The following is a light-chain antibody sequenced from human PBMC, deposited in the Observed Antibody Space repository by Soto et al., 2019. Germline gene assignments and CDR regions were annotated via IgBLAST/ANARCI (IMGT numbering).Light chain of an antibody. J-gene: IGLJ2*01. Sequence: QSVLTQPLSVSGSPGQSVTISCTGTSSDIGGYYYVSWYQQHPGKVPKLMIYDVTKRPSGVPDRFSGSKSGNTASLTISGLQTEDEADYYCCSYAGSYTLVFGGGTKLTVL. CDR3: CSYAGSYTLV. CDR1: SSDIGGYYY. CDR2: DVT. V-gene: IGLV2-11*01.